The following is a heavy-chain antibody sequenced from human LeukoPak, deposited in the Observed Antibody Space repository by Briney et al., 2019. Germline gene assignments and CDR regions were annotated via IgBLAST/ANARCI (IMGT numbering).Heavy chain of an antibody. V-gene: IGHV4-34*01. D-gene: IGHD3-3*01. J-gene: IGHJ4*02. CDR2: INHSGST. CDR1: GGSFSGYY. Sequence: KSSETLSLTCAVYGGSFSGYYWSWIRQPPGKGLEWIGEINHSGSTNYNPSLKGRVTISVDASKNQFSLKLSSVTAADTAVYYCARARYDFWSGYYTGIGYWGQGTLVTVSS. CDR3: ARARYDFWSGYYTGIGY.